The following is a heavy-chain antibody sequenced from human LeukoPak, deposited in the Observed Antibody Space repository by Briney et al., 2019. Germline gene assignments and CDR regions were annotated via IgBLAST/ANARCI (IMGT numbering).Heavy chain of an antibody. CDR3: APPGADSGLPLDV. J-gene: IGHJ6*04. Sequence: RAGGCLRLSCEVSGFTFTSYWMSWVRQAPGKGLEWVANIKQDESEKYYVDSVKGRFTISRDNAKNSVFLDMDSLRAEDTAVYYCAPPGADSGLPLDVWGNGTAVTVSS. CDR2: IKQDESEK. CDR1: GFTFTSYW. D-gene: IGHD4-17*01. V-gene: IGHV3-7*01.